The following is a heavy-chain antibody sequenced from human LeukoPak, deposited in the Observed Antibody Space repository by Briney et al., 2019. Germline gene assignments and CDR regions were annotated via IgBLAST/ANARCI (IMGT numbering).Heavy chain of an antibody. V-gene: IGHV4-59*01. CDR2: IYYSGST. CDR3: ARDSSSFGELWDFDY. CDR1: GGSISSYY. D-gene: IGHD3-10*01. J-gene: IGHJ4*02. Sequence: PSETLSLTCTVSGGSISSYYWSWIRQPPGKGLEWIGYIYYSGSTNYNPSLKSRVTISVDTSKNQFSLKLSSVTAADTAVHYCARDSSSFGELWDFDYWGQGTLVTVSS.